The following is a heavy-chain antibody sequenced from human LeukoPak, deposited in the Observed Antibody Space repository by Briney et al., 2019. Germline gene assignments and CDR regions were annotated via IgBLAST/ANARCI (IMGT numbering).Heavy chain of an antibody. D-gene: IGHD3-10*01. J-gene: IGHJ6*03. CDR2: ISSSSSYI. V-gene: IGHV3-21*04. CDR3: ARGERELWFETYYMDV. Sequence: RAGGSLRLSCAASGFTFSSYSMNWVRQAPGKGLEWVSSISSSSSYIYYADSVKGRFTISRDNAKNSLYLQMNSLRAEDTAVYYCARGERELWFETYYMDVWGKGTTVTISS. CDR1: GFTFSSYS.